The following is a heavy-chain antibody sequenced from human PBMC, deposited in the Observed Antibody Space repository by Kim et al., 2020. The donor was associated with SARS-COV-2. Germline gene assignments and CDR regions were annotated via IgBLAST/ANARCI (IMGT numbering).Heavy chain of an antibody. CDR2: IGTAGDT. V-gene: IGHV3-13*01. D-gene: IGHD3-9*01. Sequence: GGSLRLSCAASGFTFSSYDMHWVRQATGKGLEWVSAIGTAGDTYYPGSVKGRFTISRENAKNSLYLQMNSLRAGDTAVYYCARQYPTTIVTGSYGMDVWGQGTTVTVSS. J-gene: IGHJ6*02. CDR1: GFTFSSYD. CDR3: ARQYPTTIVTGSYGMDV.